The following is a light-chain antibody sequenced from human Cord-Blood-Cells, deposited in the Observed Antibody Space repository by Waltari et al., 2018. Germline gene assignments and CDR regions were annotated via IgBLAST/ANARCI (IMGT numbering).Light chain of an antibody. Sequence: QSALNQPASVSGSPGQSCTISCTGTSSDVGGYNYVSWYQQHPGKAPKLMIYDVSNRPSGVSNRFSGSKSGNTASLTISGLQAEDEADYYCSSYTSSSTYVVFGGGTKLTVL. CDR2: DVS. J-gene: IGLJ2*01. V-gene: IGLV2-14*01. CDR3: SSYTSSSTYVV. CDR1: SSDVGGYNY.